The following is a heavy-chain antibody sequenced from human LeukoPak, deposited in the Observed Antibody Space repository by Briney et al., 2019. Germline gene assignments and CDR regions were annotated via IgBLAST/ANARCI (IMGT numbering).Heavy chain of an antibody. V-gene: IGHV4-61*02. D-gene: IGHD1-26*01. CDR2: IYTSGST. CDR1: GGSISSGSYY. J-gene: IGHJ6*03. CDR3: ARERWDRGYYYYYMDV. Sequence: SQTLSLTCTVSGGSISSGSYYWSWIRQPAGKGLEWIGRIYTSGSTNYNPSLKSRVTISVDTSKNQFSLKLSSVTAADTAVYYCARERWDRGYYYYYMDVWGKGTTVTISS.